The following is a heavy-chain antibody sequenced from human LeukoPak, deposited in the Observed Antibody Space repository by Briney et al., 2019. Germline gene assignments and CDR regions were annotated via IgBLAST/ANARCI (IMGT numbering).Heavy chain of an antibody. CDR2: IYYSGST. CDR1: GGSISSYY. Sequence: ASETLSLTCTVSGGSISSYYWSWIRQPPGKGLEWIGYIYYSGSTNYNPSLKSRVTISVDTSKNQFSLKLSSVTAADTAVYYCAGDGESSSPEHWGQGTLVTVSS. D-gene: IGHD6-6*01. V-gene: IGHV4-59*01. CDR3: AGDGESSSPEH. J-gene: IGHJ1*01.